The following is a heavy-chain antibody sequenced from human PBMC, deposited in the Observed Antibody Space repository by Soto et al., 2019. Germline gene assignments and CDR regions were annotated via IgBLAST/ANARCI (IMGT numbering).Heavy chain of an antibody. Sequence: ASVKVSCKASGGTFSSYAISWVRQAPRQGLEWMGGIIPIFGTANYAQKFQGRVTITADESTSTAYMELSSLRSGDTAVHYCARDKLDGSSTSCYTLYNWFDPWGQGTLVTVSS. CDR3: ARDKLDGSSTSCYTLYNWFDP. V-gene: IGHV1-69*13. D-gene: IGHD2-2*02. CDR2: IIPIFGTA. J-gene: IGHJ5*02. CDR1: GGTFSSYA.